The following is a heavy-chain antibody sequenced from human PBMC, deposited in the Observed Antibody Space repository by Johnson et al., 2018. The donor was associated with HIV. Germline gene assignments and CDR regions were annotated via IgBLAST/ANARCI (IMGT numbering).Heavy chain of an antibody. CDR3: ANSLLLDAFNI. CDR2: IRGGEDDT. J-gene: IGHJ3*02. CDR1: GFTFSSYG. V-gene: IGHV3-33*08. D-gene: IGHD2-15*01. Sequence: QVQLVESGGGVVQPGRSLRLSCASSGFTFSSYGMHWVRQAPAKGLEWVAVIRGGEDDTYYADSVKGRFTISRDNSKTTLYLQMNSLRDEDTAVYYCANSLLLDAFNIWGQGTMVTVSS.